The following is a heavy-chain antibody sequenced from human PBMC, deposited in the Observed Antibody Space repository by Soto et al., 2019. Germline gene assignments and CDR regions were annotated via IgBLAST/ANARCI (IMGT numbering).Heavy chain of an antibody. CDR1: GGSISSYY. D-gene: IGHD6-19*01. V-gene: IGHV4-59*01. J-gene: IGHJ6*02. Sequence: QVQLQESGPGLVKPSETLSLTCTVSGGSISSYYWSWIRQPPGKGLEWIGYIYYSGSTNYNPSLISRVTLSLDTSNTQFSLTLSAVTAADTAVYYCARESSAVDVWGQGTTVTVSS. CDR3: ARESSAVDV. CDR2: IYYSGST.